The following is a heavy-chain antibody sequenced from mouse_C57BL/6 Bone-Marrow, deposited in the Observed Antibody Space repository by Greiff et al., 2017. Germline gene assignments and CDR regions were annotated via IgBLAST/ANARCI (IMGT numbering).Heavy chain of an antibody. Sequence: QQSCKASGSTFTSYWMHWVKQRPGQGLEWIGEIDPSDSYTNYNQKFKGKSTLTVDKSSSTAYMQLSSLTSEDSAVYYCASGTFYDGYLFDYWGQGTNLTVSS. CDR1: GSTFTSYW. J-gene: IGHJ2*01. V-gene: IGHV1-69*01. CDR3: ASGTFYDGYLFDY. CDR2: IDPSDSYT. D-gene: IGHD2-3*01.